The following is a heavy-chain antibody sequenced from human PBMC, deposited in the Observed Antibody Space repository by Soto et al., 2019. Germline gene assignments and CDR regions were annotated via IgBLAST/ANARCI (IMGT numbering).Heavy chain of an antibody. CDR2: IYYSGST. Sequence: QLQLQESGPGLVKPSETLSLTCTVSGGSISSSSYYWGWIRQPPGKGLEWIGSIYYSGSTYYNPSLKSRVTISVDTSKNQFSLKLSSVTAADTAVYYCARRGYYDSSGYWTYWGQGTLVTVSS. J-gene: IGHJ4*02. V-gene: IGHV4-39*01. CDR1: GGSISSSSYY. CDR3: ARRGYYDSSGYWTY. D-gene: IGHD3-22*01.